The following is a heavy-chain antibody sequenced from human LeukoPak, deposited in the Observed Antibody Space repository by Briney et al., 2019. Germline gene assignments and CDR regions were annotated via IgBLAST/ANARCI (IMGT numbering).Heavy chain of an antibody. Sequence: GASVKVSCKASGYTFTGYYMHWVRQAPGQGLEWMGWINPNSGGTNHAQKFQGGVTMTRDTSISTAYMELSRLRSDDTAAYYCARLSLRFLDYWGQGTLVTVSS. CDR2: INPNSGGT. CDR1: GYTFTGYY. D-gene: IGHD3-3*01. CDR3: ARLSLRFLDY. V-gene: IGHV1-2*02. J-gene: IGHJ4*02.